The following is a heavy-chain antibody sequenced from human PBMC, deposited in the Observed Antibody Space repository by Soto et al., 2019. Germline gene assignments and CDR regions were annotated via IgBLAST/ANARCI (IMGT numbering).Heavy chain of an antibody. CDR3: ATGGYHFDY. Sequence: PGGSLRLSCEGSGFIFSNAWMNWVRQAPGRGLEWVGRIKSEPNGGTTDYAAPVKGRFTVSRDDPKRTVYLQMNSLKAEDTAVYYCATGGYHFDYWGQGTLVTVSS. CDR1: GFIFSNAW. CDR2: IKSEPNGGTT. V-gene: IGHV3-15*01. J-gene: IGHJ4*02. D-gene: IGHD2-15*01.